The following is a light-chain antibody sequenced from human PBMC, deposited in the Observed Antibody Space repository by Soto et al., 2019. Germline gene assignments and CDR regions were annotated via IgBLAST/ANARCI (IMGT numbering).Light chain of an antibody. Sequence: QSALTQPPSASGSPGQSVTISCTGSSSDVGGYNYVSWYQQHPGKAPKLMIYEVSKRPSGVPGRLSASKSSNTASLAVSGLQAEDEADYYCSSYGGSSTVVFGGGTKATVL. J-gene: IGLJ2*01. CDR2: EVS. CDR1: SSDVGGYNY. V-gene: IGLV2-8*01. CDR3: SSYGGSSTVV.